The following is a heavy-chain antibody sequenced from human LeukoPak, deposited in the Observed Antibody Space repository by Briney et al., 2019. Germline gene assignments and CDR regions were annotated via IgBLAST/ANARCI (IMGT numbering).Heavy chain of an antibody. V-gene: IGHV1-2*02. D-gene: IGHD3-10*01. J-gene: IGHJ4*02. CDR3: ARDGHPWSPYYYGSGSYIDY. CDR2: INPNSGGT. CDR1: GYTFTGYY. Sequence: GASVKVSCKASGYTFTGYYMHWVRQAPGQGLEWMGWINPNSGGTNYAQKFQGRVTMTRDTSISTAYMELSRLRSDDTAVYYCARDGHPWSPYYYGSGSYIDYWGQGTLVTVSS.